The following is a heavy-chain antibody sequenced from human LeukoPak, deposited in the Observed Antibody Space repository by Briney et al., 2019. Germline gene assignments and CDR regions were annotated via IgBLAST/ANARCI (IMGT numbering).Heavy chain of an antibody. J-gene: IGHJ2*01. CDR3: ATSRRTYWYFDL. V-gene: IGHV3-23*01. CDR1: EFTFSRYV. CDR2: ISSAGST. Sequence: GGSLRLSCAASEFTFSRYVMNWVRQTPGKGLEWVSGISSAGSTYYADSVKGRFTISGDNSKNTLFLQMNSLRDEDTALYYCATSRRTYWYFDLWGRGTLVTVS.